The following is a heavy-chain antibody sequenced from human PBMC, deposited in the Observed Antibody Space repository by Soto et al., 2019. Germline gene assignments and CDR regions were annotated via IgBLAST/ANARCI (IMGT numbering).Heavy chain of an antibody. CDR1: GFIFENFG. CDR3: AKNQGVELVPLATVDWFDP. J-gene: IGHJ5*02. Sequence: EVMLLESGGGLEQPGGSLRLSCAASGFIFENFGMSWVRQAPGKGLEWISSISGSGFKKYYADSVKGRFTISRDNSKSTVYLELNNLSAEDTAVYHCAKNQGVELVPLATVDWFDPWGQGSVVIVSS. V-gene: IGHV3-23*01. CDR2: ISGSGFKK. D-gene: IGHD1-26*01.